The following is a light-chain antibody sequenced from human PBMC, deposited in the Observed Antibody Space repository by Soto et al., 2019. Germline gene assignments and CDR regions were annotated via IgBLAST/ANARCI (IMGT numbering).Light chain of an antibody. CDR2: GAL. V-gene: IGKV3-20*01. CDR1: QSVATAY. J-gene: IGKJ2*01. Sequence: EIVLTQSPGTLSLSPGERATLSCRTSQSVATAYLGWDQQKPGRSPRLLIYGALNRATGIPDRFSGSGSGTDFTLTINRLEPEDFAVYYWHHCYVSHEPFGQGTNLEIK. CDR3: HHCYVSHEP.